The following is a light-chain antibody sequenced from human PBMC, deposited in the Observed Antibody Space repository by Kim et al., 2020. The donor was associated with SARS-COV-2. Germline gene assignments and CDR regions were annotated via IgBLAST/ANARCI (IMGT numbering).Light chain of an antibody. CDR2: FDK. J-gene: IGLJ2*01. V-gene: IGLV3-21*01. Sequence: SYELTRPPSLSVAPGETATISCGGNDIGRKSVHWYQQRPGQAPALVIYFDKDRPSGIPERFSGSNSENSATLTISRVEVGDEADYYCQVWDSSTDHVIFGGGTQLTVL. CDR3: QVWDSSTDHVI. CDR1: DIGRKS.